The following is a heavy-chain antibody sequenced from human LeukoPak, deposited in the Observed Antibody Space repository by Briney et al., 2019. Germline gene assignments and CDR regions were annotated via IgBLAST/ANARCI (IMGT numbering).Heavy chain of an antibody. V-gene: IGHV3-48*01. J-gene: IGHJ4*02. CDR3: ARDQPSYYYDSSGYYSDY. Sequence: GGSLRLSCAASGFTFSSYTLNWVRQAPGKGLEWISHISISDSRISYADSVKGRFTISRDNAKNSLYLQMNSLRAEDTALYYCARDQPSYYYDSSGYYSDYWGQGTLVTVSS. D-gene: IGHD3-22*01. CDR2: ISISDSRI. CDR1: GFTFSSYT.